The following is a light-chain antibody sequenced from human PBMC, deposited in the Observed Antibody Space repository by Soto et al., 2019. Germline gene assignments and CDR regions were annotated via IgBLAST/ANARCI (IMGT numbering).Light chain of an antibody. J-gene: IGKJ2*01. CDR3: QQYNSYSRT. V-gene: IGKV1-5*03. CDR2: KAS. Sequence: DIQMTQSPSTLSASVGDRVTITCRASQSISSWLAWYQQKPGKDPKILIYKASSLESGVPSRFSGSGSGTEFSLTISSLQPDDVATYYCQQYNSYSRTFGQGTKLEIK. CDR1: QSISSW.